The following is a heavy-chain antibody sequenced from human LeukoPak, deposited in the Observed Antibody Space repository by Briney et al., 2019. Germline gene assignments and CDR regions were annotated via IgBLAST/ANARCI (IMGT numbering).Heavy chain of an antibody. D-gene: IGHD3-22*01. CDR1: GGSISSYY. V-gene: IGHV4-59*08. Sequence: SETLSLTCTVSGGSISSYYWSRIRQPPGKGLEWIGYIYYSGSTNYNPSLKSRVTISVDTSKNQFSLKLSSVTAADTAVYYCARHAYDSTTGWFDPWGQGTLVTVSS. J-gene: IGHJ5*02. CDR2: IYYSGST. CDR3: ARHAYDSTTGWFDP.